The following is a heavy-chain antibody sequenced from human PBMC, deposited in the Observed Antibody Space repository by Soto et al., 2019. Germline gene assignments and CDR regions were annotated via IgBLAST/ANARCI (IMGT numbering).Heavy chain of an antibody. CDR1: GFTFSSYG. D-gene: IGHD3-22*01. Sequence: PGGSLRLSCAASGFTFSSYGMHWVRQAPGKGLEWVAVIWYDGSNKYYADSVKGRFTVSRGNSKNTLYLQMNSLRAEDTAVYYCARDGRAQIYSSVYPFDYYYGMDVWGQGTTVTVSS. CDR2: IWYDGSNK. CDR3: ARDGRAQIYSSVYPFDYYYGMDV. V-gene: IGHV3-33*01. J-gene: IGHJ6*02.